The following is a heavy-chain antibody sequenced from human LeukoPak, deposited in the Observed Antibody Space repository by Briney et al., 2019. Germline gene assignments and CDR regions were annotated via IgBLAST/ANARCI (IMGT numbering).Heavy chain of an antibody. CDR1: GYTLTELS. CDR2: FDPEDGES. J-gene: IGHJ5*02. V-gene: IGHV1-24*01. Sequence: ASVKVSCKVSGYTLTELSMHWVRQAPGKGLEWMGGFDPEDGESIYAQKFQGRVTMTEDTSTDTAYMGLSSLRSEDTAVYYCATSRPEYHYDILTGYHYRNWFDPWGQGTLVTVSS. CDR3: ATSRPEYHYDILTGYHYRNWFDP. D-gene: IGHD3-9*01.